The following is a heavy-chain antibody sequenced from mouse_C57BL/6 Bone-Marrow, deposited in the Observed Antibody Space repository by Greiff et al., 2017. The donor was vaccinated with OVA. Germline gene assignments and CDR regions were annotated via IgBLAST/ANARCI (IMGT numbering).Heavy chain of an antibody. J-gene: IGHJ3*01. CDR3: ASRIYYYGSSEAY. Sequence: QVHVKQSGAELARPGASVKLSCKASGYTFTSYGISWVKQRTGQGLEWIGEIYPRSGNTYYNEKFKGKATLTADKSSSTAYMELRSLTSEDSAVYFCASRIYYYGSSEAYWGQGTLVTVSA. CDR1: GYTFTSYG. D-gene: IGHD1-1*01. CDR2: IYPRSGNT. V-gene: IGHV1-81*01.